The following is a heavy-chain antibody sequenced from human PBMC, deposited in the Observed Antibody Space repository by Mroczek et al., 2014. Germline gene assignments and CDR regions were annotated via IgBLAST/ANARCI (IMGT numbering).Heavy chain of an antibody. D-gene: IGHD1-26*01. J-gene: IGHJ3*02. Sequence: QVQLVESGANVKKPGASVKVSCRASGYIFTGYSMHWVRQAPGQRLEWMAWINVGNGNTKYSQKFQGRVTITRDKSANIVYMELTSLRSEDTAVYFCATARDGWADEAFDIWGQGTTVSVSS. V-gene: IGHV1-3*01. CDR3: ATARDGWADEAFDI. CDR2: INVGNGNT. CDR1: GYIFTGYS.